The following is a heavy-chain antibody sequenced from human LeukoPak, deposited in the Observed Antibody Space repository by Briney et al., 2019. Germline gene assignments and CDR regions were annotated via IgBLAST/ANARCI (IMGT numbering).Heavy chain of an antibody. CDR2: IYTSGST. Sequence: PSETLSLTCTVSGGSISSYYWSWIRQPAGKGLEWIGRIYTSGSTNYNPSLKSRVTMSVDTSKNQFSLKLSSVTAADTAVYYCARDLGDSSSATFDYWGQGILVTVSS. CDR1: GGSISSYY. D-gene: IGHD6-6*01. J-gene: IGHJ4*02. V-gene: IGHV4-4*07. CDR3: ARDLGDSSSATFDY.